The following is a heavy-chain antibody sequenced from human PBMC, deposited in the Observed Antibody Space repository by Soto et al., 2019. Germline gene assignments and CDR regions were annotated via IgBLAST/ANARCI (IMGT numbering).Heavy chain of an antibody. D-gene: IGHD4-4*01. V-gene: IGHV4-61*01. CDR2: IYYSGST. J-gene: IGHJ4*02. CDR3: ARVRNSNYFDY. Sequence: LSLTCTVSVGSVSSGSDYWIWIRQPPGKGLEWIGYIYYSGSTSYNSSLKSRVTISVDTSKNQFSLKLSSVTAADTAVYYCARVRNSNYFDYWGQGTLVTVSS. CDR1: VGSVSSGSDY.